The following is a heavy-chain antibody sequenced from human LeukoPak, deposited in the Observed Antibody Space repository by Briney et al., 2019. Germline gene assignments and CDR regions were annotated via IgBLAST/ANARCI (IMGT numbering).Heavy chain of an antibody. CDR2: IYYSGST. V-gene: IGHV4-39*01. CDR1: GGSISSSTYY. J-gene: IGHJ5*02. Sequence: SETLSPTCTVSGGSISSSTYYWGWIRQPPGKGLEWIGSIYYSGSTYYNPSLKSRVTISVDTPENQFSLRLSSVTAADTAVFYCARYSTSQGWFDPWGQGALVTVSS. CDR3: ARYSTSQGWFDP. D-gene: IGHD6-13*01.